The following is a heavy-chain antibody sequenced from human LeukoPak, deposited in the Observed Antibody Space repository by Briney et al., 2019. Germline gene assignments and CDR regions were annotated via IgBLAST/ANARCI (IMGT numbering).Heavy chain of an antibody. CDR3: TRIVPGLGSRWDYFEY. D-gene: IGHD6-13*01. V-gene: IGHV3-7*01. CDR2: IKQDGSET. CDR1: GFTVSSNY. Sequence: PGGSLRLSCAASGFTVSSNYMSWVRQAPGKGLEWVANIKQDGSETYYVDSLKGRFTISRDNAKNSLYLQINSLRVEDTAVYYCTRIVPGLGSRWDYFEYWGQGTLVTVSS. J-gene: IGHJ4*02.